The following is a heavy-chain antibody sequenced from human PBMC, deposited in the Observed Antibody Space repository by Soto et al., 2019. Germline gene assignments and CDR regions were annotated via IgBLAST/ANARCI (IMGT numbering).Heavy chain of an antibody. CDR3: ARDQLRPGILYSLGVLLPEYGL. CDR1: GFAFSTFA. J-gene: IGHJ4*02. Sequence: LKISCAASGFAFSTFAMTWVRQAPGKGLEWVAAISVSGNNAYYADSVKGRFTISRDNSQNSVFLQMSSLRADDTAVYYCARDQLRPGILYSLGVLLPEYGLWGQGTLVTVSS. V-gene: IGHV3-23*01. CDR2: ISVSGNNA. D-gene: IGHD3-22*01.